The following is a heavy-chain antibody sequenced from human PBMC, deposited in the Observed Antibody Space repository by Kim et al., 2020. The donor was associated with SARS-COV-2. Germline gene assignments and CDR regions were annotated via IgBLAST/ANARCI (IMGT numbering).Heavy chain of an antibody. Sequence: ASVKVSCKASGYSFTSYNMNWVRQAPGQGLEWMGWSNTNTGNPMYAQGFTGRFVFSLDTSVNTAYLQISRLKAEDTAVYYCARVPAPYAMDVWGQGTTVTVSS. J-gene: IGHJ6*02. V-gene: IGHV7-4-1*02. CDR2: SNTNTGNP. CDR1: GYSFTSYN. CDR3: ARVPAPYAMDV.